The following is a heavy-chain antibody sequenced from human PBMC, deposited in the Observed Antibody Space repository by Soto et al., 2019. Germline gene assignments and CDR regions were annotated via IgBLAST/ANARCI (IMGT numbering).Heavy chain of an antibody. Sequence: ASETLSLTCAVYGGSFSGYYCSWIRQPPGKGLEWIGEINHSGSTNYNPSLKSRVTISVDTSKNQFSLKLSSVTAADTAVYYCARAPSTVILGRWFDPWGQGTLVTVSS. D-gene: IGHD4-17*01. CDR1: GGSFSGYY. CDR3: ARAPSTVILGRWFDP. J-gene: IGHJ5*02. V-gene: IGHV4-34*01. CDR2: INHSGST.